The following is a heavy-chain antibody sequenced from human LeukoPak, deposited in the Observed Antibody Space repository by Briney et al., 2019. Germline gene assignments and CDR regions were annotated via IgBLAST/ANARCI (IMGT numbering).Heavy chain of an antibody. J-gene: IGHJ4*02. Sequence: PSETLSLTCTVSGGSISSYHWSWIRQPPGKGLEWIGYIYYSGSTNYNPSLKSRVTISLDTSKSQFSLSLSSVTAADTAVYYCARARNYDILTGYQNYFDYWGQGTLVTVSS. CDR2: IYYSGST. CDR1: GGSISSYH. CDR3: ARARNYDILTGYQNYFDY. D-gene: IGHD3-9*01. V-gene: IGHV4-59*01.